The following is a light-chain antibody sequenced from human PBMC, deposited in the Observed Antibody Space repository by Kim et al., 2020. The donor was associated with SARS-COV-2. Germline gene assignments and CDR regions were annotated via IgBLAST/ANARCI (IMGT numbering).Light chain of an antibody. CDR3: QQYFSPPLT. CDR2: WAS. Sequence: DIVMTQSPDSLAVSLGERATINCKSSQSVLYSSNNKNYLAWYQQKPGQSPKLLVYWASTRESGVPDRFSGSGSGTDFTLTISSLQAEDVAVYYCQQYFSPPLTFGGGTKVDIK. CDR1: QSVLYSSNNKNY. V-gene: IGKV4-1*01. J-gene: IGKJ4*01.